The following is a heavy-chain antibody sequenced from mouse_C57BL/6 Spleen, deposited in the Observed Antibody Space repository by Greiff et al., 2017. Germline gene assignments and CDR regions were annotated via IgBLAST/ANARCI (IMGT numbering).Heavy chain of an antibody. D-gene: IGHD3-2*02. CDR2: IYPGDGDT. J-gene: IGHJ2*01. CDR1: GYAFSSYW. Sequence: QVQLQQSGAELVQPGASVKISCKASGYAFSSYWMNWVKQRPGKGLEWIGQIYPGDGDTNYNGKFKGKATLTADKSSSTAYMQLSSLTSEDSAVYFCARRQLRLPFDDWGQGTTLTVSS. CDR3: ARRQLRLPFDD. V-gene: IGHV1-80*01.